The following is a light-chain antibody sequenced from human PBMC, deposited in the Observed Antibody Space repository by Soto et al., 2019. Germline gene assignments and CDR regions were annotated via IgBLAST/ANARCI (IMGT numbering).Light chain of an antibody. J-gene: IGLJ1*01. CDR1: SSDVGGYNY. CDR2: EVS. Sequence: QSVLTQPASVSGSPGQSITISCTGTSSDVGGYNYVSWYQQHPGKAPKLLIYEVSHRPSGVSNRSSGSKSGNTASLTISGLQAEDEADYYCTSYTSSDALLYVFGTGTKVTVL. CDR3: TSYTSSDALLYV. V-gene: IGLV2-14*01.